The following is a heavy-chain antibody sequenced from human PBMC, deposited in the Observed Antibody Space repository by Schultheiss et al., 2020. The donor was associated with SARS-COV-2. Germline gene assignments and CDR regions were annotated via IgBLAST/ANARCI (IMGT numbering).Heavy chain of an antibody. D-gene: IGHD3-10*01. Sequence: SQTLSLTCTVSGGSISSSSYYWGWIRQPPGKGLEWIGSIYYSGSTNYNPSLKSRVTISVDTSKNQFSLKLSSVTAADTAVYYCARERPDGVDYWGQGTLVTVSS. CDR3: ARERPDGVDY. CDR1: GGSISSSSYY. CDR2: IYYSGST. V-gene: IGHV4-39*07. J-gene: IGHJ4*02.